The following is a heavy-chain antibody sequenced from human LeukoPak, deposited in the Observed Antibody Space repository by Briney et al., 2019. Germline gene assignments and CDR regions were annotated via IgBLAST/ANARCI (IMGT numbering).Heavy chain of an antibody. CDR1: GFTFSSYA. J-gene: IGHJ3*02. V-gene: IGHV3-23*01. CDR2: ISGSGGST. CDR3: AKEEISSSIPLITAFDI. D-gene: IGHD6-13*01. Sequence: GGSLRLSCAASGFTFSSYAMSWVRQAPGKGLEWDSAISGSGGSTYYADSVKGRFTISRDNSKNTLYLQMNSLRAEDTAVYYCAKEEISSSIPLITAFDIWGQGTMVTVSS.